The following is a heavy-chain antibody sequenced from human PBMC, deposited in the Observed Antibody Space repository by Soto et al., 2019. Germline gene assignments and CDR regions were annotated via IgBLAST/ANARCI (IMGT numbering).Heavy chain of an antibody. D-gene: IGHD2-2*01. Sequence: QLQLQESGPGLVKPSETLSLTCTVSGGSISSSSYYWGWIRQPPGKGLEWIGSIYYSGSTYYNPSLKSRVTISVDTSKNQCSLELSSVTAADTAVYYCASVNCSRTSCYYVFDYWGQGTLVTVSS. V-gene: IGHV4-39*01. J-gene: IGHJ4*02. CDR1: GGSISSSSYY. CDR2: IYYSGST. CDR3: ASVNCSRTSCYYVFDY.